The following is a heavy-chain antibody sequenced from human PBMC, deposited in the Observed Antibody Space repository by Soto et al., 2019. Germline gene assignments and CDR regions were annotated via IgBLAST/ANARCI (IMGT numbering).Heavy chain of an antibody. Sequence: SETLSLTCTVSGGSIINYYWSWIRQPPGKGLEWIGYIYYSGTTSYNPSLRSRVTISVDTSKNQFSLKLSSVTAADTAVYYCARQYDSSGYYYYYYGMDVWGQGTTVTVSS. D-gene: IGHD3-22*01. CDR3: ARQYDSSGYYYYYYGMDV. CDR1: GGSIINYY. J-gene: IGHJ6*02. CDR2: IYYSGTT. V-gene: IGHV4-59*08.